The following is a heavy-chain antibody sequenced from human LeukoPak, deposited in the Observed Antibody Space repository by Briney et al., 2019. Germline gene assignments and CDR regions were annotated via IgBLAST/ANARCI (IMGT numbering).Heavy chain of an antibody. J-gene: IGHJ4*02. CDR3: ARDDHRGGSSWSLDY. Sequence: GGSLRLSCAASGFIFSTYSMNWVRQAPGKGLECLSYISSDGDTIYYADSVKGRFTISRDNTKNSLYLQMNSLRAEDTAVYYCARDDHRGGSSWSLDYWGQGTLVTVSS. CDR2: ISSDGDTI. CDR1: GFIFSTYS. V-gene: IGHV3-48*01. D-gene: IGHD6-13*01.